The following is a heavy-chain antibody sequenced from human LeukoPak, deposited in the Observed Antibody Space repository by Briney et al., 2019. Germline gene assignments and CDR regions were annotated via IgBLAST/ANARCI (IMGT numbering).Heavy chain of an antibody. V-gene: IGHV3-23*01. D-gene: IGHD1-26*01. CDR2: ISGSGYST. CDR1: GLTFHNYA. J-gene: IGHJ4*02. CDR3: VKVSGRGPRGPFDF. Sequence: GGSLRLSCAASGLTFHNYAMAWVRQAPGKGLEWVSGISGSGYSTYYADSVKGRFTISRDVSKDTLYMQMNSLRVEDTAVYYCVKVSGRGPRGPFDFWGQGTLVSVSS.